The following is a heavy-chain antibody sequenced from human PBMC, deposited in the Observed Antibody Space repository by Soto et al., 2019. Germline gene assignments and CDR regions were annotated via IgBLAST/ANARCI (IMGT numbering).Heavy chain of an antibody. J-gene: IGHJ6*02. D-gene: IGHD4-17*01. V-gene: IGHV2-26*01. CDR2: IFSDNER. CDR3: ARMNVDSYQFYYAMDV. Sequence: XGPTLVTPTETLTLTCTVYGFSLTTGKMGVSCVRQPPGKALEWLAHIFSDNERSYSTSLQGRLTISKDTSGSQVVLSMTNVDPVDTATYYCARMNVDSYQFYYAMDVWGQGTTVTVSS. CDR1: GFSLTTGKMG.